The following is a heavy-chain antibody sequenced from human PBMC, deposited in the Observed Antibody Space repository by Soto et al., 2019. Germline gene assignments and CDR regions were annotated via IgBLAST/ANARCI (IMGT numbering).Heavy chain of an antibody. D-gene: IGHD1-7*01. J-gene: IGHJ6*02. CDR2: INHSGST. CDR3: ARGGRTMRYNWNYGPYYYYYGMDV. CDR1: GGSFSGCY. V-gene: IGHV4-34*01. Sequence: SETLSLTCAVYGGSFSGCYWSWIRQPPGKGLEWIGEINHSGSTNYNPSLKSRVTISVDTSKNQFSLKLSSVTAADTAVYYCARGGRTMRYNWNYGPYYYYYGMDVWGQGTTVTVS.